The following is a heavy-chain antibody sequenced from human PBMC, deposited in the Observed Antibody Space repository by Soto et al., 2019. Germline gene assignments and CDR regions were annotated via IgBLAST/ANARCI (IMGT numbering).Heavy chain of an antibody. CDR3: ARLPVDAFDI. CDR1: GGSISSSNW. Sequence: PSETLSLTCAVSGGSISSSNWWSWVRQPPGKGLEWIGYIYYSGSTNYNPSLKSRVTISVDTSKNQFSLKLTSVTAADTAVYYCARLPVDAFDIWGQGTMVTVSS. CDR2: IYYSGST. V-gene: IGHV4-4*02. J-gene: IGHJ3*02. D-gene: IGHD4-4*01.